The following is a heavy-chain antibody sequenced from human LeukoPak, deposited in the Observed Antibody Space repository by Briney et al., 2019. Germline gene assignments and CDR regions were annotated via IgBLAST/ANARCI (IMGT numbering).Heavy chain of an antibody. CDR2: ISAYNGNT. D-gene: IGHD2-15*01. J-gene: IGHJ4*02. CDR1: GYAFTSYG. CDR3: ARCTGGGSCYGVHY. Sequence: GASVKVSCKASGYAFTSYGISWVRQDPGQGLEWMGWISAYNGNTNYAQKLQGRVTMTTDTSTSTAYMELRSLRSDDTAVYYCARCTGGGSCYGVHYWGQGTLVTVSS. V-gene: IGHV1-18*01.